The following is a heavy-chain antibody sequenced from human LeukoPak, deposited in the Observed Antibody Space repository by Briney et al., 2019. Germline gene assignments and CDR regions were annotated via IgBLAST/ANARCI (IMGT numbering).Heavy chain of an antibody. J-gene: IGHJ4*02. V-gene: IGHV3-33*01. D-gene: IGHD3-10*01. CDR1: RFTFSSYG. CDR3: ARDRGFGELFFDY. Sequence: PGGSLRLFCAASRFTFSSYGMHWVRQAPGKGLEWVAVIWYDGIKKYNADSVKGRFTISRDNSKNTVYLQMNSLRAEDTAVYYCARDRGFGELFFDYWGQGTLVTVSS. CDR2: IWYDGIKK.